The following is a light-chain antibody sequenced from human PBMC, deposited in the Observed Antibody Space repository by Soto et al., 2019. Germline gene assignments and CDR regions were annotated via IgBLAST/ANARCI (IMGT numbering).Light chain of an antibody. Sequence: DIQMTLSPSSLSASVGDRVTITCRASQGISNYLAWYQQKPGTVPKLLISAASTLQTGVPSRFSGGGSGTDFTLTISSLQPEDVATYYCQKYNSAPCTFGQGTKVDIK. J-gene: IGKJ1*01. CDR2: AAS. CDR1: QGISNY. CDR3: QKYNSAPCT. V-gene: IGKV1-27*01.